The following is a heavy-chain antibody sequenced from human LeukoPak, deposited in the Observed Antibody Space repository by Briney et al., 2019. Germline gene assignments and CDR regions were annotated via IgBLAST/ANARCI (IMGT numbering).Heavy chain of an antibody. CDR3: ARGVWDYGMDV. CDR1: GYSFTSYW. Sequence: GESLKISCKGSGYSFTSYWIAWVRQMPGKGLEWMGIINPGDSDTRYSPSFQGQVTISADKSINTAYLQWSSLKASDTAIYYCARGVWDYGMDVWGQGTTVTVSS. J-gene: IGHJ6*02. V-gene: IGHV5-51*01. D-gene: IGHD1-26*01. CDR2: INPGDSDT.